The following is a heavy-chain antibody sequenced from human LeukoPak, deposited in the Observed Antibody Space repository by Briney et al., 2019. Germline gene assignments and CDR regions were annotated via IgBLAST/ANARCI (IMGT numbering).Heavy chain of an antibody. Sequence: SETLSLTCAVYGGSFSGYYWSWIRQPPGKGLEWIGEINHSGSTNYNPSLKSRVTISVDTSKNQSSLKLSSVTAADTAVYYCAKGYIMGSCPDYWGQGTLVTVSS. CDR3: AKGYIMGSCPDY. D-gene: IGHD2-2*01. CDR2: INHSGST. CDR1: GGSFSGYY. J-gene: IGHJ4*02. V-gene: IGHV4-34*01.